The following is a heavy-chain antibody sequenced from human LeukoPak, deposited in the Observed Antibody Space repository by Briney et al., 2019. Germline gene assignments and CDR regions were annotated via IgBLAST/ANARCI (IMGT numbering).Heavy chain of an antibody. D-gene: IGHD2-15*01. CDR3: VRDGGLNPNFDY. CDR2: TKPDGSAE. Sequence: PGGSLRLSCAASGFTFRNYWMGWVRQAPGKGLEWVANTKPDGSAEYYADSVRGRFTTSRDNANNFLYLQMNRLRAEDTAVYYCVRDGGLNPNFDYWGQGTLVTVSS. V-gene: IGHV3-7*01. CDR1: GFTFRNYW. J-gene: IGHJ4*02.